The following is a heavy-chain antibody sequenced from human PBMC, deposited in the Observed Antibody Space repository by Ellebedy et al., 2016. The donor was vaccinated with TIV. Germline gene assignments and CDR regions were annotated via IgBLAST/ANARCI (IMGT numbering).Heavy chain of an antibody. Sequence: AASVKVSCKASGGTFSSYAISWVRQAPGQGLEWMGGIIPIFGTANYAQKFQGRVTITADESTSTAYMELSSLRAEDTAVYYCAKENAVTTLGGPRPHYYYGMDVWGQGTTVTVSS. V-gene: IGHV1-69*13. CDR3: AKENAVTTLGGPRPHYYYGMDV. D-gene: IGHD4-17*01. CDR2: IIPIFGTA. CDR1: GGTFSSYA. J-gene: IGHJ6*02.